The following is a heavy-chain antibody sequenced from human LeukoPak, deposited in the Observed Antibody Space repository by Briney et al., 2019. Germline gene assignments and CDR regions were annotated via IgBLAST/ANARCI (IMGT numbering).Heavy chain of an antibody. CDR3: ARDDLNWFDP. CDR1: GGSISSGGYF. CDR2: IYTSGST. Sequence: SQTLSLTCTVSGGSISSGGYFWSWIRQPAGKGLEWIGRIYTSGSTNYNPSLKSRVTMSVDTSKNQFSLKLSSVTAADTAVYYCARDDLNWFDPWGQGTLVTVSS. V-gene: IGHV4-61*02. J-gene: IGHJ5*02.